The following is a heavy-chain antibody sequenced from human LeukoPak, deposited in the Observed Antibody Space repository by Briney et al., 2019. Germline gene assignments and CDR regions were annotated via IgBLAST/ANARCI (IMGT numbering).Heavy chain of an antibody. CDR3: AKSAYYDSSGFYREYYFDH. J-gene: IGHJ4*02. Sequence: GGSLRLSCAASEFTFNHYAMSWVRQAPGKGLEWVSSISGGGGSTYYADSVKGRFTISRDNSKNMLFLQMSSLTAGDTAVYYCAKSAYYDSSGFYREYYFDHWGQGTLVTVSS. CDR1: EFTFNHYA. CDR2: ISGGGGST. D-gene: IGHD3-22*01. V-gene: IGHV3-23*01.